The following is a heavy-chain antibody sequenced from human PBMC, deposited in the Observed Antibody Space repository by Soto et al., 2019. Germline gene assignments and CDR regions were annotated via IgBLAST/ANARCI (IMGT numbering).Heavy chain of an antibody. CDR2: IKSDGSST. CDR3: ARSGRSGSFPYYYYAMDV. J-gene: IGHJ6*02. Sequence: GGSLRLSCAASGFTSSNYWMHWVRQAPGKGLVWVSRIKSDGSSTSYADSVKGRFTISRDNAKNTLDLQMHGLRAEDMAVYYCARSGRSGSFPYYYYAMDVWGQGTT. V-gene: IGHV3-74*01. CDR1: GFTSSNYW. D-gene: IGHD3-10*01.